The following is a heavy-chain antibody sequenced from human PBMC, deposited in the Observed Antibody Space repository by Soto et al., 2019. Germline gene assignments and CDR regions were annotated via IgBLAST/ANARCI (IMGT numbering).Heavy chain of an antibody. D-gene: IGHD1-1*01. CDR3: ARYKDRLQLGGNYYYILDV. V-gene: IGHV1-69*12. Sequence: QVQLEQSGAEVKKPGSSVKVSCKTSGGTFSNSAISWVRQAPGQGLEWMGGIMPIFRTPDYAEKFQDRVTITADESASTTYMELRGLRSDDTAVCYCARYKDRLQLGGNYYYILDVWGQWTTVTVSS. J-gene: IGHJ6*02. CDR2: IMPIFRTP. CDR1: GGTFSNSA.